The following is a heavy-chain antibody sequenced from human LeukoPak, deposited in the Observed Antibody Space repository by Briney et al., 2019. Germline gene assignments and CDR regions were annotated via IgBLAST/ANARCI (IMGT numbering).Heavy chain of an antibody. CDR3: VRDSDTFGFDH. V-gene: IGHV3-53*01. J-gene: IGHJ4*02. Sequence: GGSLRLSCATSGFSVSNNFMSWVRQAPGKGLEWVSAIYSIGSSYYTDSVKGRFTISRDNSKSTVYLQMDSLRAEDTAVYYCVRDSDTFGFDHWGQGTLVTVSS. CDR2: IYSIGSS. D-gene: IGHD5-18*01. CDR1: GFSVSNNF.